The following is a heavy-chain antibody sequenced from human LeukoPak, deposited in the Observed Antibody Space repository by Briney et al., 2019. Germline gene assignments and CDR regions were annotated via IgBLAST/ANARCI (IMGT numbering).Heavy chain of an antibody. CDR2: INHSGST. Sequence: SETLSLTCAVYGGSFSGYYWSWIRQPPGKGLEWIGEINHSGSTNYNPSLKSRVTISVDTSKNQFSLKLSSVTAADTAVYYCARHVSLLAAAGMGRDYWGQGTLVTVSS. J-gene: IGHJ4*02. CDR1: GGSFSGYY. CDR3: ARHVSLLAAAGMGRDY. D-gene: IGHD6-13*01. V-gene: IGHV4-34*01.